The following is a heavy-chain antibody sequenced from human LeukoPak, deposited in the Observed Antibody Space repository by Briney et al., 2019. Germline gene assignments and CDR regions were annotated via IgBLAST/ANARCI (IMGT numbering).Heavy chain of an antibody. CDR1: GFTFSSYE. CDR3: ARGVFDWYVY. V-gene: IGHV3-48*03. Sequence: GGSLRLSCAASGFTFSSYEMNWVRQAPGKGLEWVSYISSSGSTIYYADSVKGRFTISRDNAKNSLYLQMNSLRAEDTAVYYCARGVFDWYVYWGQGTLVTVSS. D-gene: IGHD3/OR15-3a*01. CDR2: ISSSGSTI. J-gene: IGHJ4*02.